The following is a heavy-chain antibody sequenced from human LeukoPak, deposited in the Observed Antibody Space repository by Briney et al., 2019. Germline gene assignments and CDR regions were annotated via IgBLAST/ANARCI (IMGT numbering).Heavy chain of an antibody. V-gene: IGHV3-21*01. CDR2: ISTSSSYI. Sequence: GGSLRLSCAASGFTLSTYNMKWVRQAPRKGLEWVSSISTSSSYIYYADSVKGRFTISRDNAKNSLYLQMNSLRAEDTAVYYCARDQRWRFNFDYWGQGTLVTVSS. CDR3: ARDQRWRFNFDY. CDR1: GFTLSTYN. J-gene: IGHJ4*02. D-gene: IGHD4-23*01.